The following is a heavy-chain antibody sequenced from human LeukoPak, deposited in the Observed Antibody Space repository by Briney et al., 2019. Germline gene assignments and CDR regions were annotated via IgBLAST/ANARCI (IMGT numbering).Heavy chain of an antibody. D-gene: IGHD3-16*01. CDR1: GFTFSNYG. CDR3: AKGGGGRLIYYYYMDV. J-gene: IGHJ6*03. V-gene: IGHV3-23*01. Sequence: GGSLRLSCAASGFTFSNYGMNWVRQAPGKGLEWVSAISGSGHNTYYADSVKGRFTISRDNAKNSLYLQMNSLRTEDMALYYCAKGGGGRLIYYYYMDVWGKGTTVTVSS. CDR2: ISGSGHNT.